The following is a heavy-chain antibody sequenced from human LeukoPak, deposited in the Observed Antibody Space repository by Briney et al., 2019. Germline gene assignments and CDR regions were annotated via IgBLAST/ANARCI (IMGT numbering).Heavy chain of an antibody. CDR3: ARDLSGSPDY. Sequence: SVKLSCKASGGTFSSYAISWVRQAPGQGLEWMGRIIPILGIANYAQKFQGRVTITADKSTSTAYMELSSLRSEDTAVYYCARDLSGSPDYWGQGTLVTVSS. CDR1: GGTFSSYA. J-gene: IGHJ4*02. V-gene: IGHV1-69*04. D-gene: IGHD1-26*01. CDR2: IIPILGIA.